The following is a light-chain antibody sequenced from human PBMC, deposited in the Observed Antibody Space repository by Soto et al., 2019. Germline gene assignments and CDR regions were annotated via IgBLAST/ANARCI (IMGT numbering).Light chain of an antibody. CDR3: QQYYSYPRT. CDR2: AAS. Sequence: AIRMTQSPSSLSASTGDRVTITCRASQGISSYLAWYQQKPGKAPKLLIYAASTLQSGVPSRFSGSGSGTDFTLTISCLQYEDFATYYCQQYYSYPRTLGQGTKVDSK. CDR1: QGISSY. V-gene: IGKV1-8*01. J-gene: IGKJ1*01.